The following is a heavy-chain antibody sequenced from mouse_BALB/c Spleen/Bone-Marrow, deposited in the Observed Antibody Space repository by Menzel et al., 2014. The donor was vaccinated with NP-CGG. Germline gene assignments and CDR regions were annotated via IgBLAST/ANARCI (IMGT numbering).Heavy chain of an antibody. CDR3: ARSCYGHPNCYAMDY. Sequence: QVQLQQSGAELVRPGTSVKVSCKASGYGFTYYLIEWVKQRPGQGLEWIGEINPGSGGTNFNETFKSKATLTVDKSSSTAYMQLSSLTSDVSAVYFCARSCYGHPNCYAMDYWAQGTSVTVSS. J-gene: IGHJ4*01. V-gene: IGHV1-54*03. CDR1: GYGFTYYL. D-gene: IGHD1-2*01. CDR2: INPGSGGT.